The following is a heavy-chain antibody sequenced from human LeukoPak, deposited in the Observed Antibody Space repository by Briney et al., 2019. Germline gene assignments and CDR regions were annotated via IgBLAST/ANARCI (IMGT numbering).Heavy chain of an antibody. CDR1: GFTFSNYA. Sequence: GGSLRLSCAASGFTFSNYAMSWVRQAPGKGLEWVSSISGSGGDTYYADSVKGRFTVSRDNSKNMLHLEMNSLRTEDTAVYFWREGGGGLEWLLWSHWGQGTLVTVSS. CDR3: REGGGGLEWLLWSH. J-gene: IGHJ4*02. D-gene: IGHD3-3*01. CDR2: ISGSGGDT. V-gene: IGHV3-23*01.